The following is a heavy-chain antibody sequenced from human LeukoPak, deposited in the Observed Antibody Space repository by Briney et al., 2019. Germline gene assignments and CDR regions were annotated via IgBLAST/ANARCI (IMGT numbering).Heavy chain of an antibody. J-gene: IGHJ5*02. D-gene: IGHD3-22*01. CDR3: ARISISGYQAGWFDP. CDR2: IYYSGST. Sequence: PSETLSLTCTVSGGSISSYYWSWIRQPPGKGLEWIGYIYYSGSTYYNPSLKSRVTISVDTSKNQFSLKLSSVTAADTAVYYCARISISGYQAGWFDPWGQGTLVTVSS. V-gene: IGHV4-59*12. CDR1: GGSISSYY.